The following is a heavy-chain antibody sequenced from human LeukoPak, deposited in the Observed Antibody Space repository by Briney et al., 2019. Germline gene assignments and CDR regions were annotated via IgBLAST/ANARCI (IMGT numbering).Heavy chain of an antibody. D-gene: IGHD3-10*01. Sequence: ASVKVSCKASGGTFSSYAISWVRQAPGQGLEWMGEIIPIFGTANYEQKFQGRVTITTDESTSTAYMELSSLRSEDTAVYYCARDFLGSGSYWFDPWGQGTLVTVSS. V-gene: IGHV1-69*05. CDR3: ARDFLGSGSYWFDP. J-gene: IGHJ5*02. CDR1: GGTFSSYA. CDR2: IIPIFGTA.